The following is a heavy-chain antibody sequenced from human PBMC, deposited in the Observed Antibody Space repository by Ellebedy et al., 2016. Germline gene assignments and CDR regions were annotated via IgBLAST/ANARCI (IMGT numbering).Heavy chain of an antibody. D-gene: IGHD1-26*01. Sequence: GGSLRLXCAASGFTFNSYVMTWVRQAPGKGLEWVSTLTADGDITYYADSVKGRFTISRDNSRNTLSLQMNSLRAEDTALYYCVRGLVGTTPWGYWGQGTLVTVSS. V-gene: IGHV3-23*01. CDR2: LTADGDIT. CDR3: VRGLVGTTPWGY. J-gene: IGHJ4*02. CDR1: GFTFNSYV.